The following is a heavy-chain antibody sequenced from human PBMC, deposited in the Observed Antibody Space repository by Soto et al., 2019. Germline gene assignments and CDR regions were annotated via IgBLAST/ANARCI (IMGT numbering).Heavy chain of an antibody. D-gene: IGHD3-10*01. V-gene: IGHV4-34*01. CDR1: DGPISGYY. CDR2: INHSGST. J-gene: IGHJ6*02. CDR3: ARASGHYYSSGAGSYGMDV. Sequence: QVQLQQWGAGLLKPSETLSLTCAVYDGPISGYYWNWIRQPPGKGLEWIGKINHSGSTYDNPSLKSRVTISVDTSKNQFSLKLRSVTAADTAMYFCARASGHYYSSGAGSYGMDVWGQGTTVTVSS.